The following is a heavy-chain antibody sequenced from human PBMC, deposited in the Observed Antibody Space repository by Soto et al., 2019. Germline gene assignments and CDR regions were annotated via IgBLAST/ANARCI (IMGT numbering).Heavy chain of an antibody. CDR1: GYTFTSYG. V-gene: IGHV1-18*01. CDR2: ISAYNGNT. Sequence: ASVKVSCKASGYTFTSYGISWVRQAPGQGLEWMGWISAYNGNTNYAQKLQGRVTMTTDTSTSTAYMELRSLRSDDTAVYYCARMYYYGSGSYYLDYWGQGTLVTVSS. D-gene: IGHD3-10*01. J-gene: IGHJ4*02. CDR3: ARMYYYGSGSYYLDY.